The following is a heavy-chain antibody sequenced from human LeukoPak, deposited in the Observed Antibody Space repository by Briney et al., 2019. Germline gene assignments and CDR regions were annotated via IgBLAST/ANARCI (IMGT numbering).Heavy chain of an antibody. CDR3: AREEFPAAGTLDY. V-gene: IGHV3-66*01. CDR1: GFTVSSNY. J-gene: IGHJ4*02. D-gene: IGHD6-13*01. CDR2: IYSGGST. Sequence: PGGSLRLSCAASGFTVSSNYMSWVRQAPGKGLEWVSVIYSGGSTYYADSVKGRFTISRDNSKNTLYLQMNSLRAEDTAVYYCAREEFPAAGTLDYWGQGTLVTVSS.